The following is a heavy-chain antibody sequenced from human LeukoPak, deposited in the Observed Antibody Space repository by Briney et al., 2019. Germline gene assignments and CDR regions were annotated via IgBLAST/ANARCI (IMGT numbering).Heavy chain of an antibody. CDR2: IIPIFGTA. D-gene: IGHD3-10*01. CDR3: AGNTYYYGSGSHLDY. CDR1: GGTFSSYA. V-gene: IGHV1-69*06. Sequence: SVKVSCKASGGTFSSYAISWVRRAPGQGLEWMGGIIPIFGTANYAQKFQGRVTITADKSTSTAYMELSSLRSEDTAVYYCAGNTYYYGSGSHLDYWGQGTLVTVSS. J-gene: IGHJ4*02.